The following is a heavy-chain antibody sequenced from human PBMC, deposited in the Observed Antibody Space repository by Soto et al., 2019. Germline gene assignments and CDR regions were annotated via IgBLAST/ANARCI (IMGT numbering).Heavy chain of an antibody. D-gene: IGHD3-22*01. CDR1: GFTFSSYA. CDR3: AKDLGYYDSSGYYYGNFDH. Sequence: PGGSLRHACAASGFTFSSYAMSWVRQALGKGLEWVSAISGSGGSTYYADSVKGRFTISRDNSKNTLYLQMNSLIAEDTAVYYCAKDLGYYDSSGYYYGNFDHWGQGT. J-gene: IGHJ4*02. CDR2: ISGSGGST. V-gene: IGHV3-23*01.